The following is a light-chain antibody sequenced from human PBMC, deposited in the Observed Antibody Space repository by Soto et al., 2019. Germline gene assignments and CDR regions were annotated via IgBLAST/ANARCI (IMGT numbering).Light chain of an antibody. CDR1: QSISTW. V-gene: IGKV1-5*03. CDR2: KAS. CDR3: QQYNTYPLT. J-gene: IGKJ4*01. Sequence: DIQMTQSPSTLSASVGDRVTITCRASQSISTWLAWYQQKPAKAPKLLIYKASSLEGGVPSRFGGSGSGTLFNITISSLHPDDFATYYCQQYNTYPLTFGGGTTVDIK.